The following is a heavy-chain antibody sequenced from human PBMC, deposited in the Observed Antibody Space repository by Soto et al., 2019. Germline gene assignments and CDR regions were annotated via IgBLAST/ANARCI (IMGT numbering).Heavy chain of an antibody. Sequence: QITLKESGPTLVKPTQTLTLTCSFSGFSLTTDGVGVGWIRQSPGKALEWLALIYWDDDERYSPSLRNRLSITKDXSKNPVXLTXANIXPLDTATYYCAHRQLPFGTSPFDVWGQGKMVTVSS. J-gene: IGHJ3*01. D-gene: IGHD3-10*01. CDR1: GFSLTTDGVG. CDR2: IYWDDDE. CDR3: AHRQLPFGTSPFDV. V-gene: IGHV2-5*02.